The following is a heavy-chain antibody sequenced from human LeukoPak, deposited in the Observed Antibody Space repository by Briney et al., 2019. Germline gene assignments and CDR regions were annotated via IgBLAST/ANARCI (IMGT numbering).Heavy chain of an antibody. CDR3: ARVTWALAAAGNDY. CDR2: ISAYNGNT. Sequence: GASVKVSCKASGYTFTSYGISWVRQAPGQGLEWMGWISAYNGNTNYAQKLQGRVTMTTDTSTSTAYMELRSLRSDDTAVYYCARVTWALAAAGNDYWGQGTLVTVSS. CDR1: GYTFTSYG. D-gene: IGHD6-13*01. J-gene: IGHJ4*02. V-gene: IGHV1-18*01.